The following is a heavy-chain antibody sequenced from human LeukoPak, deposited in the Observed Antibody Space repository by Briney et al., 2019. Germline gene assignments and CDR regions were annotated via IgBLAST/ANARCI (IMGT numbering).Heavy chain of an antibody. CDR1: GFIFSRFS. CDR3: ARDWHSGSYFGGYFDY. D-gene: IGHD1-26*01. Sequence: GGSLRLSCAASGFIFSRFSMNWVRQAPGKGLEWVSYISGSSSTINYADSVKGRFTISRDNAKNALYLQMDSLRAEDTAVYYCARDWHSGSYFGGYFDYWAQGTLVTVSS. J-gene: IGHJ4*02. V-gene: IGHV3-48*04. CDR2: ISGSSSTI.